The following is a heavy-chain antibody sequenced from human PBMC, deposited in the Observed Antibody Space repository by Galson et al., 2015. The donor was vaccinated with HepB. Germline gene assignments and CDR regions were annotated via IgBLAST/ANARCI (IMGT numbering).Heavy chain of an antibody. CDR1: GFTFSSYG. J-gene: IGHJ4*02. CDR3: AKDPRWRSSGWYYFDY. CDR2: ISYDGSNK. D-gene: IGHD6-19*01. Sequence: SLRLSCAASGFTFSSYGMHWVRQAPGKGLEWVAVISYDGSNKYYADSVKGRFTISRDNSKNTLYLQMNSLRAEDTAVYYCAKDPRWRSSGWYYFDYWGQGTLATVSS. V-gene: IGHV3-30*18.